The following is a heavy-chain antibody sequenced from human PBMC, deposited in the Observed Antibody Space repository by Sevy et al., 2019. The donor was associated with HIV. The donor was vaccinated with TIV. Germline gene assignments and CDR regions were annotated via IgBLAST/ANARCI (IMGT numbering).Heavy chain of an antibody. J-gene: IGHJ3*02. D-gene: IGHD2-15*01. V-gene: IGHV3-48*02. CDR1: GFTFSSYS. CDR2: ISSSSSTI. CDR3: ARDSEFDIVVVVAGVGDAFDI. Sequence: GGSLRLSCAASGFTFSSYSMNWVRQAPGKGLEWVSYISSSSSTIYYADSVKGRFTISRDNAKNSLYLQMNSLRDEDTAVYYLARDSEFDIVVVVAGVGDAFDIWGQGTMVTVSS.